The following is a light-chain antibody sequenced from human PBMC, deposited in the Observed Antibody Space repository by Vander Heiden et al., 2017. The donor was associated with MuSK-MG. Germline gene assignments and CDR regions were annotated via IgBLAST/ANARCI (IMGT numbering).Light chain of an antibody. J-gene: IGLJ2*01. CDR2: DVS. CDR1: SSYVGGYTY. V-gene: IGLV2-14*03. Sequence: QSALTQPAPVSGYPGQSITLSCTGTSSYVGGYTYIPWYQQHPGKAPKLMSYDVSHRPSGVSNRFSGSKSGNTASRTISGLQAQDAADYYCSSYTSSSTLDVVFGGGTKRTVL. CDR3: SSYTSSSTLDVV.